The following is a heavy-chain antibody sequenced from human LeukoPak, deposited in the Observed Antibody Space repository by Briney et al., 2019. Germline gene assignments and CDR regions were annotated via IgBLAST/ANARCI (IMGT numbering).Heavy chain of an antibody. Sequence: GGSLRLSCAASGLTFSSYSMNWVRQAPGKGLEWVSCITRSSIYIYYADSVKGRFTISRDNAKNSLYLQMNSLRAEDTAVYYCARGRYDSSGSYSLFDYWGQGTLVTVSS. V-gene: IGHV3-21*01. J-gene: IGHJ4*02. CDR3: ARGRYDSSGSYSLFDY. D-gene: IGHD3-22*01. CDR2: ITRSSIYI. CDR1: GLTFSSYS.